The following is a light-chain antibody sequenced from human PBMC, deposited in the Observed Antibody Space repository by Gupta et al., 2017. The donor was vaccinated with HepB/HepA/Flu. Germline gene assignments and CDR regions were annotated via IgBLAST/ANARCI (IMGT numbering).Light chain of an antibody. CDR1: QSRLNSDGKTY. CDR3: RQSIQFPLT. J-gene: IGKJ4*01. V-gene: IGKV2D-29*01. CDR2: EVA. Sequence: DIVMTQTPLSLSVTPGQPASISCKSSQSRLNSDGKTYLYWYLQKPGQPPQRLIYEVANRLSGVPDRCSGSRSGTDFTTIISRGEAEEVGVDYCRQSIQFPLTFGGGTKVEIK.